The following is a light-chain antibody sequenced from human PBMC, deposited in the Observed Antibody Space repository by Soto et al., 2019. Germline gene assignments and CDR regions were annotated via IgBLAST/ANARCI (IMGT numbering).Light chain of an antibody. CDR1: QSVNSN. Sequence: EIVMTQSPATLSVSPGEGVTLSCRASQSVNSNLAWYQQKPGQAPRLLIYGVSTRATGIPARFSGSGSGTEFTLTISSLQSEDFAVYYCQQYDNWPLTFGGGTKVDIK. J-gene: IGKJ4*01. CDR3: QQYDNWPLT. V-gene: IGKV3D-15*01. CDR2: GVS.